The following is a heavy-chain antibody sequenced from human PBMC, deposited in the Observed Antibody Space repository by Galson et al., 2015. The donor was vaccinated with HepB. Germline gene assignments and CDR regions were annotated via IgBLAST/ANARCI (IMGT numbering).Heavy chain of an antibody. J-gene: IGHJ6*02. Sequence: SLRLSCAASGFTFSSYGMHWVRQAPGKGLEWVAVISYDGSNKYYADSVKGRFTISRDNSKNTLYLQMNSLRAEDTAVYYCARTQVANYDFWSGYYKETYYYYGMDVWGQGTTVTVSS. CDR3: ARTQVANYDFWSGYYKETYYYYGMDV. CDR2: ISYDGSNK. D-gene: IGHD3-3*01. CDR1: GFTFSSYG. V-gene: IGHV3-30*03.